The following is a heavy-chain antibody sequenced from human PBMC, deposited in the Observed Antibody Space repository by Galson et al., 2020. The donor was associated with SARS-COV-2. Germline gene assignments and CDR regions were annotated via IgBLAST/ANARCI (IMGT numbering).Heavy chain of an antibody. J-gene: IGHJ5*02. V-gene: IGHV4-59*08. CDR2: IYYSGST. CDR1: GGSISSYY. Sequence: ASETLSITCTVSGGSISSYYWSWIRQPPGKGLEWIGYIYYSGSTNYNPSLKSRVTISVDTSKNQFSLKLSSVTAADTAVYYCARLDYGDYWGWFDPWGQGTLVTVSS. D-gene: IGHD4-17*01. CDR3: ARLDYGDYWGWFDP.